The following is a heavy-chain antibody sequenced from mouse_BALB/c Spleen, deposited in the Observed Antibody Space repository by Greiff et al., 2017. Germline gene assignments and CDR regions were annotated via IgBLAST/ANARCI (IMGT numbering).Heavy chain of an antibody. CDR2: ISYSGST. CDR1: GYSITSDYA. CDR3: AREGGLRRFYYFDY. J-gene: IGHJ2*01. V-gene: IGHV3-2*02. Sequence: EVKLQESGPGLVKPSQSLSLTCTVTGYSITSDYAWNWIRQFPGNKLEWMGYISYSGSTSYNPSLKSRISITRDTSKNQFFLQLNSVTTEDTATYYCAREGGLRRFYYFDYWGQGTTLTVSS. D-gene: IGHD2-2*01.